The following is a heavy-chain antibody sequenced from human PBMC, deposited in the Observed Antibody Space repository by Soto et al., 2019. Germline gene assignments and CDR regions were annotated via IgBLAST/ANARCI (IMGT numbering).Heavy chain of an antibody. CDR3: ARYGSGTNYTGFDY. CDR2: ISAYNGNT. J-gene: IGHJ4*02. CDR1: GYTFTSYG. D-gene: IGHD3-10*01. Sequence: ASVKVSCKASGYTFTSYGISWVRQAPGQGLEWMGWISAYNGNTNYAQKLQGRVTMTTDTSTSTAYMELSSLRSEDTAVYYCARYGSGTNYTGFDYWGQGTLVTVSS. V-gene: IGHV1-18*01.